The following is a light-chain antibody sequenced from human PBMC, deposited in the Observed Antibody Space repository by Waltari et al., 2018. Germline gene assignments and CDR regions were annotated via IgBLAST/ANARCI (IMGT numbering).Light chain of an antibody. CDR3: QQSYSTPPFT. V-gene: IGKV4-1*01. CDR1: QSVLYSSDNKNY. Sequence: DIVMTQSPDSLAVSLGERATINCKSSQSVLYSSDNKNYLTWYQQKPGQPPELLIYWASTRESGVPDRFSGSGSGTDFTLTISRLQAEDVAVYYCQQSYSTPPFTFGPGTKVDIK. J-gene: IGKJ3*01. CDR2: WAS.